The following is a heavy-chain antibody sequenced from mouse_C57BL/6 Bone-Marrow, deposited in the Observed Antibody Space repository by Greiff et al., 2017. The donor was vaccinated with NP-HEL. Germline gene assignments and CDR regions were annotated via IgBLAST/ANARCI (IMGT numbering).Heavy chain of an antibody. D-gene: IGHD2-5*01. CDR2: IDPETGGT. Sequence: VQLQQSGAELVRPGASVTLSCKASGYTFTDYEMHWVKQTPVHGLEWIGAIDPETGGTAYNQKFKGKAILTADKSSSTAYMELRSLTSEDSAVYYCTRRYSNEGFDYWGQGTTLTVSS. J-gene: IGHJ2*01. CDR1: GYTFTDYE. V-gene: IGHV1-15*01. CDR3: TRRYSNEGFDY.